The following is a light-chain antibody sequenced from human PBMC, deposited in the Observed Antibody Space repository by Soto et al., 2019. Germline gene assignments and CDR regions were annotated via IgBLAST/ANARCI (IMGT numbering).Light chain of an antibody. Sequence: QSVLTQPASVSGSPGQSITISCTGTRSDIGAYNFVSWYQQHPGEVPKLILYDVNVRPSGVSNRLSGSKSGNTASLTISGLQAEYEADYYGTSWTTSTTMIFGGGTKVTVL. J-gene: IGLJ2*01. V-gene: IGLV2-14*03. CDR1: RSDIGAYNF. CDR3: TSWTTSTTMI. CDR2: DVN.